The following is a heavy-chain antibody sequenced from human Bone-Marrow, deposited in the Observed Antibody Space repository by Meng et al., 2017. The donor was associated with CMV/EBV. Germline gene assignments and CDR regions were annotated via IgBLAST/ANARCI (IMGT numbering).Heavy chain of an antibody. J-gene: IGHJ1*01. V-gene: IGHV4-34*01. CDR1: GGSFSGYY. CDR3: ARGGQWLPTSPG. CDR2: INHSGFT. D-gene: IGHD6-19*01. Sequence: SETLSLTCGVYGGSFSGYYWSWIRQPPGKGLEWIGEINHSGFTNYNPSLKSRVTISADTSKNQFSLKLSSVTAADTAVYYCARGGQWLPTSPGWGQGTLVTVSS.